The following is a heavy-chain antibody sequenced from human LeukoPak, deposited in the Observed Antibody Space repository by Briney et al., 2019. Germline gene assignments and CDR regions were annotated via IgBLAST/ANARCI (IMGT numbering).Heavy chain of an antibody. J-gene: IGHJ4*02. Sequence: WGSLRLSCAASGFTFSDYYMSWIRQAPGKGLEWVSYISSSSSYTNYADSVKGRFTISRDNAKNSLYLQMNSLRAEDTAVYYCARVEGDCSSTSCYLFDYWGQGTLVTVSS. CDR1: GFTFSDYY. V-gene: IGHV3-11*06. CDR3: ARVEGDCSSTSCYLFDY. D-gene: IGHD2-2*01. CDR2: ISSSSSYT.